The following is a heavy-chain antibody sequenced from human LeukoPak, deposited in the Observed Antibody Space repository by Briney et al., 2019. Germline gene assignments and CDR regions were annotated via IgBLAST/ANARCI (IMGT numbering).Heavy chain of an antibody. CDR3: ARDPSFANSSPGFDY. Sequence: GGSLRLSCAASGFTFDDYAMHWVRQAPGKGLEWVSRISWNSGSIGYADSVKGRFTISRDNSKNTPYLQMNSLRAEDTAVYYCARDPSFANSSPGFDYWGQGTLVTVSS. D-gene: IGHD4/OR15-4a*01. CDR2: ISWNSGSI. J-gene: IGHJ4*02. CDR1: GFTFDDYA. V-gene: IGHV3-9*01.